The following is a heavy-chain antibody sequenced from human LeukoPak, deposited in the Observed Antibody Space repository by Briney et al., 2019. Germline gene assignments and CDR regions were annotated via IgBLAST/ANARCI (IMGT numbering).Heavy chain of an antibody. CDR2: INPNTGGP. CDR1: GYSFSGGYY. V-gene: IGHV1-2*06. Sequence: ASVKVSCKAFGYSFSGGYYTHWVRLAPGQGLEWIGRINPNTGGPNYAQKCQGRVTMTRDKSISTASMELSRLTSDDTAVYYCAREVGYSTSYYGRFDPWGQGTPVTVSS. D-gene: IGHD6-13*01. CDR3: AREVGYSTSYYGRFDP. J-gene: IGHJ5*02.